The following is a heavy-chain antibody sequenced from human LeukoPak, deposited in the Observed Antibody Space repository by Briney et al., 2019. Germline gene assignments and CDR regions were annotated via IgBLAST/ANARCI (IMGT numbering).Heavy chain of an antibody. CDR1: GYIFSNYG. J-gene: IGHJ4*02. V-gene: IGHV1-18*01. CDR3: TRDLGQWLLQGIFFDY. D-gene: IGHD5-12*01. Sequence: ASVKVSCKASGYIFSNYGISWVRQAPGEGLEWMGWITTYKGNTAYAQKFQGRVTMTTDTSTSTAYMELRSLRSDDTAVYYCTRDLGQWLLQGIFFDYWGQGTLVTVSS. CDR2: ITTYKGNT.